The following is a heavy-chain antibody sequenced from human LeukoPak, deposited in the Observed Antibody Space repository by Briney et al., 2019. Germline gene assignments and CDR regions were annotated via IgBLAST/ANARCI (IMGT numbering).Heavy chain of an antibody. D-gene: IGHD6-6*01. CDR3: ARSIGSSSDVDY. CDR1: GGSISSYY. J-gene: IGHJ4*02. V-gene: IGHV4-59*01. Sequence: RSSETLSLTCTVSGGSISSYYWSWIRQPPGKGLEWIGYIYYSGSTNYNPSLKSRVTISVDTSKNQFSLKLSSVTAADTAVYYCARSIGSSSDVDYWGQGTLVTVSS. CDR2: IYYSGST.